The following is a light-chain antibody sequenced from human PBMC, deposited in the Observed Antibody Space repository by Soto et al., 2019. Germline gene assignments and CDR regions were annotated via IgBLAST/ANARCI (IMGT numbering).Light chain of an antibody. V-gene: IGLV2-14*01. J-gene: IGLJ1*01. Sequence: QPVLTQPASVSGSPGQSITISCTGTSSDIGGYNYVSWYQQHPGKAPKLMIYEVSNRPSGVSNRFSGSKSDNTASLTISGLQAEDEADYYCNSYTSSSTLYVFGTGTKLTVL. CDR2: EVS. CDR3: NSYTSSSTLYV. CDR1: SSDIGGYNY.